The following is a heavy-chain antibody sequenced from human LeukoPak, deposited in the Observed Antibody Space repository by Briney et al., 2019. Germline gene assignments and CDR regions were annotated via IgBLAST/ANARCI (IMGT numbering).Heavy chain of an antibody. D-gene: IGHD3-22*01. CDR3: ARAPSEHCGYYPEYFRH. CDR2: IKGDGNT. V-gene: IGHV3-74*01. Sequence: GGSLRLSCAASGFTFSSYWMHWVRQAPGKGLVWVSRIKGDGNTNYADSVKGRFTISRDNAKNTVSLQMNSLRAEDTGVYYCARAPSEHCGYYPEYFRHWGQGTLVTVSS. J-gene: IGHJ1*01. CDR1: GFTFSSYW.